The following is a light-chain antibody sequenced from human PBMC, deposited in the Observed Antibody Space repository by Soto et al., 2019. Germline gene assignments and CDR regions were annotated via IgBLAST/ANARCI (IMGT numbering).Light chain of an antibody. Sequence: QSVLTQPASVSGSPGQSITISCTGTSSDVGGYNYVSWYQQRPGKAPKPMLYDVSKRPSGVPDRFSGSKSGNTASLTISGLQAEDEADYYCCSHAGTYVVFGGGTQLTVL. CDR2: DVS. CDR3: CSHAGTYVV. CDR1: SSDVGGYNY. J-gene: IGLJ2*01. V-gene: IGLV2-11*01.